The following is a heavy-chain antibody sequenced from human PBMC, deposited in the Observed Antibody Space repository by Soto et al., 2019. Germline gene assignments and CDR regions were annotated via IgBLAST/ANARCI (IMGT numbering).Heavy chain of an antibody. CDR3: ARVQVTCSGGSCYSSLDY. CDR2: ISAYNGNT. V-gene: IGHV1-18*01. J-gene: IGHJ4*02. Sequence: ASVKVSCKASGYTFTSYGISWVRQAPGQGLERMGWISAYNGNTNYAQKLQGRVTMTTDTSTSTAYMELRSLRSDDTAVYYCARVQVTCSGGSCYSSLDYWGQGTLVTVSS. D-gene: IGHD2-15*01. CDR1: GYTFTSYG.